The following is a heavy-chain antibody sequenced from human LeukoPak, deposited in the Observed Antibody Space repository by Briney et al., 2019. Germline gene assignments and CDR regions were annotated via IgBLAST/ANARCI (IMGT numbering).Heavy chain of an antibody. J-gene: IGHJ4*02. V-gene: IGHV4-34*01. CDR1: GFTFSSYG. D-gene: IGHD2-15*01. Sequence: GSLRLSCAASGFTFSSYGMSWIRQPPGKGLEWIGEINHSGSTNYNPSLKSRVTISVDTSKNQFSLKLSSVTAADTAVYYCARLGVVKYYFDYWGQGTLVTVSS. CDR3: ARLGVVKYYFDY. CDR2: INHSGST.